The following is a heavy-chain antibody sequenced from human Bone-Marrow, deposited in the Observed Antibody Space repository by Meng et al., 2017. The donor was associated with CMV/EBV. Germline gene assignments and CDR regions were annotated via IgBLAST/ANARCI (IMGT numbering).Heavy chain of an antibody. CDR2: MKEDGSEE. CDR1: GFTFRSYW. CDR3: AREALSGSYPYFDD. Sequence: LKISCAASGFTFRSYWMDWVRQAPGKGLEWVAKMKEDGSEEYYVDSVKGRFTISRDNAENSLHLQMNSLRAEDTAVYYCAREALSGSYPYFDDWGQGALVTVSS. J-gene: IGHJ4*02. V-gene: IGHV3-7*01. D-gene: IGHD1-26*01.